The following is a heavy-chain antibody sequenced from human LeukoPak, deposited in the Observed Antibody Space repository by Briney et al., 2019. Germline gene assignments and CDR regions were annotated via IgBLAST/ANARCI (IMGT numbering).Heavy chain of an antibody. CDR2: INPNSGGT. J-gene: IGHJ4*02. CDR3: ARVRYYDILTGYYNSPLDY. V-gene: IGHV1-2*02. CDR1: GYTFTGYY. D-gene: IGHD3-9*01. Sequence: ASVKVSCKASGYTFTGYYMHWVRQAPGQGLEWMGWINPNSGGTNYAQKFQGRVTMTRDTSISTAYMELSRLRSDDTAVYYCARVRYYDILTGYYNSPLDYWGQGTLVTVSS.